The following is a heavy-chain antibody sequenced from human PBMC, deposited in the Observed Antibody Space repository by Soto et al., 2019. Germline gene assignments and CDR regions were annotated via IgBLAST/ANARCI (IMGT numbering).Heavy chain of an antibody. J-gene: IGHJ4*02. V-gene: IGHV4-59*01. CDR1: GGSISNFY. CDR3: ARAPMVLSRSYFDS. D-gene: IGHD2-8*01. Sequence: SETLSLTCTVSGGSISNFYWSWIRQPPGKGLEWIGYISYSGNTNYNPSLKSRVSISVDTSKNQLSLNLTSVTAADTAVYYCARAPMVLSRSYFDSWGQGTPVTVT. CDR2: ISYSGNT.